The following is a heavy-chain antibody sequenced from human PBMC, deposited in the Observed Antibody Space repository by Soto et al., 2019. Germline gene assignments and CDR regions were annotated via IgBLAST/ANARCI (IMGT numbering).Heavy chain of an antibody. V-gene: IGHV4-30-2*01. D-gene: IGHD3-22*01. CDR1: GGSISSGGYS. Sequence: SETLSLTCAVSGGSISSGGYSWSWIRQPPGKGLEWIGYIYHSGSTYYNPSLKSRVTISVDRSKNQFSLKLSSVTAADTAVYYCARSPLGYYDSSGYSFYFDYWGQGTPVTVSS. CDR2: IYHSGST. CDR3: ARSPLGYYDSSGYSFYFDY. J-gene: IGHJ4*02.